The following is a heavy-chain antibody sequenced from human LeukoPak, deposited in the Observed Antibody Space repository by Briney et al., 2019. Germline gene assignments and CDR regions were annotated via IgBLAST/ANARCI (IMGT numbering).Heavy chain of an antibody. J-gene: IGHJ4*02. CDR2: ISGSGGST. D-gene: IGHD3-3*01. CDR1: GLTFSGYA. CDR3: ARRDFWSGFLDY. Sequence: GGSLSLSCAASGLTFSGYAMSWVRQAPGKGLEWVSAISGSGGSTYYADSVKGRFTISRDNAKNSLYLQMNSLRAEDTAVYYCARRDFWSGFLDYWGQGTLVTVSS. V-gene: IGHV3-23*01.